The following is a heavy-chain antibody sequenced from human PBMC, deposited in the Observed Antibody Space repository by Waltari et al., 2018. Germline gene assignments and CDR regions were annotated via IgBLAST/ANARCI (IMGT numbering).Heavy chain of an antibody. V-gene: IGHV4-59*01. D-gene: IGHD6-6*01. CDR3: AREGECSSSSGCFDY. CDR1: GGSISSYY. Sequence: QVQLQESGPGLVKPSETLSLTCTVSGGSISSYYWSWIRRPPGKGLEWIGDIYYSGSTNYNPSLKSRVTISVDTSKNQFSLKLSSVTAADTAVYYCAREGECSSSSGCFDYWGQGTLVTVSS. J-gene: IGHJ4*02. CDR2: IYYSGST.